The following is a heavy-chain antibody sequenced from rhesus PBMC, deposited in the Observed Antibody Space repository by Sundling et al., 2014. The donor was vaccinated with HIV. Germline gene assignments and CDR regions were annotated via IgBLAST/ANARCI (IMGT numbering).Heavy chain of an antibody. Sequence: QLQLQESGPGLVKPSETLSLTCAVSGDSVRTNYWSWIRQTPGKGLEWIGRMSGSGERADYNPSLKSRVMISTDTSKNQFSLKLTSVTAADTAVYYCARPRLSYCSGTYCYASYYFDFWGQGLLVTVSS. D-gene: IGHD2-27*01. J-gene: IGHJ4*01. CDR2: MSGSGERA. V-gene: IGHV4-173*01. CDR3: ARPRLSYCSGTYCYASYYFDF. CDR1: GDSVRTNY.